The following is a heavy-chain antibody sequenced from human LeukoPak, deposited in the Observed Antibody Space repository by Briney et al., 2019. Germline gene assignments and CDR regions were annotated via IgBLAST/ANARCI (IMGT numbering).Heavy chain of an antibody. CDR2: IYDSGST. CDR3: ARSRWPALRLMVGNWFDP. CDR1: GGSIRSSYYY. Sequence: TSETLSLTCTVSGGSIRSSYYYWGWIRQPPGKGLEWIGSIYDSGSTYYNPSLKSRVTISVDTSKNQFSLKLSSVTAADTAVYYCARSRWPALRLMVGNWFDPWGQGTLVTVSS. J-gene: IGHJ5*02. D-gene: IGHD5-24*01. V-gene: IGHV4-39*07.